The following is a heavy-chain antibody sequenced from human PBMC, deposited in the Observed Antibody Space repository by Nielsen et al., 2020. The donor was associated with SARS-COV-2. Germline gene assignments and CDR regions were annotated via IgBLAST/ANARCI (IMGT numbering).Heavy chain of an antibody. J-gene: IGHJ4*02. CDR2: IDWDDDK. V-gene: IGHV2-70*11. Sequence: SGPTLVKPTQTLTLTCTFSGFSLSTSGRCVSWIRQPPGKALEWLARIDWDDDKYYSTSLKTRLTISKDTSKNQVVLTMTNMDPVDTATYYCARTYYGGNSAFFDYWGQGTLVTVSS. CDR1: GFSLSTSGRC. CDR3: ARTYYGGNSAFFDY. D-gene: IGHD4-23*01.